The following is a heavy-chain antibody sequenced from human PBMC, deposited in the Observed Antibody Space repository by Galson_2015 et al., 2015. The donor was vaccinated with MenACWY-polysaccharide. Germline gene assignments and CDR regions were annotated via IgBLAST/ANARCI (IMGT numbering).Heavy chain of an antibody. Sequence: SLRLSCAASGFTLSSYSMNWVRQAPGKGLEWVSSISSSSSYIYYADSVKGRFTISRDNAKNSLYLQMNSLRAEDTAVYYCARDGATGPLDPAAFDIWGQGTMVTVSS. CDR2: ISSSSSYI. D-gene: IGHD3/OR15-3a*01. CDR1: GFTLSSYS. V-gene: IGHV3-21*01. J-gene: IGHJ3*02. CDR3: ARDGATGPLDPAAFDI.